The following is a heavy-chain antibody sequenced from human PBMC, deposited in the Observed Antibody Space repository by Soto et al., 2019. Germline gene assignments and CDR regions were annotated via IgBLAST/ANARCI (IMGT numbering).Heavy chain of an antibody. J-gene: IGHJ4*02. CDR2: IYWNDDK. Sequence: QITLKESGPTLVKPTQTLTLTCTFSGFSLSTSGVGVGWIRQPPGKALEWLALIYWNDDKRYSPSLKSRLTITKDTYKNQVVLTMTNMDPVDTATYYCARRRRDDYGDYYFDYWGQGTLVTVSS. CDR3: ARRRRDDYGDYYFDY. D-gene: IGHD4-17*01. CDR1: GFSLSTSGVG. V-gene: IGHV2-5*01.